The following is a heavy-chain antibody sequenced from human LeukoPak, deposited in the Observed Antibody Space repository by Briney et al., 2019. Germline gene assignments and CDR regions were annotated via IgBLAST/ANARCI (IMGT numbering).Heavy chain of an antibody. CDR3: ARDRTTDDAFDI. CDR1: GYSISSGYY. J-gene: IGHJ3*02. Sequence: SETLSLTCTVSGYSISSGYYCGWIRQPPGQGLEWIGIIYHSGSTYYNPSLKSRVTISVDTSKNQFSLKLSSVTAADTAVYYCARDRTTDDAFDIWGQGTMVTVSS. D-gene: IGHD4-11*01. V-gene: IGHV4-38-2*02. CDR2: IYHSGST.